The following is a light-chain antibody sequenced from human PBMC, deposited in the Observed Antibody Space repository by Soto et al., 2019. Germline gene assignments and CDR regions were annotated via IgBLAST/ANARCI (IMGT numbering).Light chain of an antibody. CDR3: AAWDDSLNAPYV. V-gene: IGLV1-44*01. CDR1: SSNIGRNT. CDR2: SNN. J-gene: IGLJ1*01. Sequence: SVLTQPPSSSGTPGQRVSISCAGSSSNIGRNTVNWYQQLPGTAPKLLIYSNNPRPSGVPERFSGSKSGTSASLAISGLQSEDEADYYCAAWDDSLNAPYVFGTGTKVTVL.